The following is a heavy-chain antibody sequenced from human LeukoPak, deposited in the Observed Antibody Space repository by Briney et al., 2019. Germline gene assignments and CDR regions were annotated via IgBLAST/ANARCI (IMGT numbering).Heavy chain of an antibody. Sequence: ASVKVSCKASGYTLTGYCMHWVRQAPGQGLERLGWINTKSGATNYSQNFQGRVTMTRDTSMSTTYMELKRLRSDDTAVYYCARDSQFVVGWYYYYYYMDVWGKGTTVTVSS. V-gene: IGHV1-2*02. D-gene: IGHD6-19*01. CDR2: INTKSGAT. CDR1: GYTLTGYC. CDR3: ARDSQFVVGWYYYYYYMDV. J-gene: IGHJ6*03.